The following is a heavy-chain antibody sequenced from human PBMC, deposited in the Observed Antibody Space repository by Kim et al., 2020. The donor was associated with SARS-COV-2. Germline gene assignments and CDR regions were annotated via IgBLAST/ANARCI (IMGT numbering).Heavy chain of an antibody. J-gene: IGHJ4*02. CDR3: ARQTALRWYKMGFGQVDY. CDR2: IYYSGST. CDR1: GGSISSSSYY. Sequence: SETLSLTCTVSGGSISSSSYYWGWIRQPPGKGLEWIGSIYYSGSTYYNPSLKSRVTISVDTSKNQFSLKLSSVTAADTAVYYCARQTALRWYKMGFGQVDYWGQGTLVTVSS. V-gene: IGHV4-39*01. D-gene: IGHD4-17*01.